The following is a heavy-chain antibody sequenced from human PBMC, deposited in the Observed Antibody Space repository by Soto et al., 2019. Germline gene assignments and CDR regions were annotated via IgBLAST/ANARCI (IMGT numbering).Heavy chain of an antibody. CDR3: AKEGSVVATTPDFDY. J-gene: IGHJ4*02. D-gene: IGHD5-12*01. V-gene: IGHV3-30*18. Sequence: QVQLVESGGGVVQPGRSLRLSCAASGFTFSSYGMHWVRQAPGKGLEWVAVISYDGSYKYYADSMKGRVTISRDNSKNTLYVQKNSLRAEDTAVYYCAKEGSVVATTPDFDYWGQGTLVTVSS. CDR2: ISYDGSYK. CDR1: GFTFSSYG.